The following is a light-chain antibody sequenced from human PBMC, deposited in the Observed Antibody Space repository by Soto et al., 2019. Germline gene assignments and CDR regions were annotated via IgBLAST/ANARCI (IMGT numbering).Light chain of an antibody. CDR1: SNDVGRYNL. J-gene: IGLJ1*01. V-gene: IGLV2-23*01. CDR3: CAYAGSGTVV. Sequence: QSALTQPPSVSGAPEQSITISCTGTSNDVGRYNLVSWYQQHPGKAPKVMIYEATKRPSGVSNRFSGSKSGNTASLTISGLQAEDEADYYWCAYAGSGTVVFGTGTKVTVL. CDR2: EAT.